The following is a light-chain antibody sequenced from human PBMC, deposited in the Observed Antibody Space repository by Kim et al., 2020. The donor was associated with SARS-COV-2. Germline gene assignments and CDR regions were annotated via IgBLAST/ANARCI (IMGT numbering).Light chain of an antibody. CDR3: QAWDSSTKVV. V-gene: IGLV3-1*01. CDR1: KLGDKY. J-gene: IGLJ2*01. Sequence: SYELTQPPSVSVSPGQTASITCSGYKLGDKYVPWYQQKPGQSPVVVIYQDNQRPSGIPERFSGSNSGNTATLTISGTQAMDEADYYCQAWDSSTKVVFGGGTKLTVL. CDR2: QDN.